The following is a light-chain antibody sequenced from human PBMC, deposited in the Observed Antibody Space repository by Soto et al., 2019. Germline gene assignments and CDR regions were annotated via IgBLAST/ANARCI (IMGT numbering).Light chain of an antibody. CDR1: QGIGSD. CDR3: LLHNTYPPT. V-gene: IGKV1-17*01. Sequence: DIQMTQSPSSLSASVGDRVTITCRASQGIGSDLGWYQQKPGKAPKRLIYAASSLQSGVPSRFSDRGSGTEFTLTISSLQAVDFATYYYLLHNTYPPTFGGGTNVEIK. CDR2: AAS. J-gene: IGKJ4*01.